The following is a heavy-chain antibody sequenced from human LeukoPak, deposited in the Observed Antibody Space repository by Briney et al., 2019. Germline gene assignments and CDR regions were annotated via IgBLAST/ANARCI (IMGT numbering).Heavy chain of an antibody. V-gene: IGHV3-23*01. CDR2: ISGSGGGT. CDR1: GLTFSSYA. CDR3: AKDITAMGDY. D-gene: IGHD5-18*01. J-gene: IGHJ4*02. Sequence: PGGSLRLSCAASGLTFSSYAMSWVRQAPGKGLEWVSAISGSGGGTYYADSVKGRFTISRDNSKNTLYLQMNSLRAEDTAVYYCAKDITAMGDYWGQGTLVTVSS.